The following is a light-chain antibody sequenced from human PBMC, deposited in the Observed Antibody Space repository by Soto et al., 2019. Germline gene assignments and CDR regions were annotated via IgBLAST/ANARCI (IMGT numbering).Light chain of an antibody. CDR3: SSYTTSRNLV. J-gene: IGLJ2*01. CDR2: DVS. V-gene: IGLV2-14*03. CDR1: SSDVGAYNY. Sequence: QSALTQPASVSGSPGQSITISCTGTSSDVGAYNYVSWYQQHPGKVPTVMIFDVSSRPSGVSNSFSGSKSGNTASLTISGLQTEDVDDYYCSSYTTSRNLVFGGGTKVTVL.